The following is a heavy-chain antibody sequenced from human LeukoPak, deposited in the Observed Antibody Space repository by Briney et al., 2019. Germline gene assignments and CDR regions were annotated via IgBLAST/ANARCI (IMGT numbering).Heavy chain of an antibody. Sequence: SETLSLTCTVYGYSISSGYYWGWIRQPPGKGLEWIGSIYHSGSTYYNPSLKSRVTISVDTPKNQFSLKLSSVTAADTAVYYCASLRYCSSTSCYTGRPVGYWGQGTLVTVSS. CDR1: GYSISSGYY. V-gene: IGHV4-38-2*02. CDR3: ASLRYCSSTSCYTGRPVGY. D-gene: IGHD2-2*02. CDR2: IYHSGST. J-gene: IGHJ4*02.